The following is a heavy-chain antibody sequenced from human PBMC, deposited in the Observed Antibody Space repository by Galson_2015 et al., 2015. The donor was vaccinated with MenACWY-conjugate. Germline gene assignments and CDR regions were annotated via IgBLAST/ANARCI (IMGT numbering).Heavy chain of an antibody. Sequence: SETLSLTCTVSGGSISSSSYYWDWIRQPPGRGLEWIGTIYYSGSTYYNSSLKSRVTISADTSQNQFSLNLSSVTAADTAMYYCARHDRTAPARSGAFDIWGQGTTVTVSS. V-gene: IGHV4-39*01. CDR2: IYYSGST. D-gene: IGHD2-2*01. J-gene: IGHJ3*02. CDR1: GGSISSSSYY. CDR3: ARHDRTAPARSGAFDI.